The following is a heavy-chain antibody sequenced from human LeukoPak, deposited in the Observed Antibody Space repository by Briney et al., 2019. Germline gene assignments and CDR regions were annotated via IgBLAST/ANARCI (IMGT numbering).Heavy chain of an antibody. CDR2: IYYSGST. V-gene: IGHV4-31*03. D-gene: IGHD2-15*01. CDR1: GGSISSGGYY. Sequence: SETLSLTCTVSGGSISSGGYYWSWIRQHPGKGLEWIGYIYYSGSTYYNPSLKSRVTISVDTSKNQFSLKLSSVTAADTAVYYCARDGRGSSFPYYYYGMDVWGKGITVTVSS. CDR3: ARDGRGSSFPYYYYGMDV. J-gene: IGHJ6*04.